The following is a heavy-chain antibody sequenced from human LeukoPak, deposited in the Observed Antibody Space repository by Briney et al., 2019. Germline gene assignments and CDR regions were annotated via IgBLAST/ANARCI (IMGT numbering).Heavy chain of an antibody. CDR1: GGTFSSYT. CDR2: IIPILGIA. Sequence: SVKVSCKASGGTFSSYTISWARQAPGQGLEWMGRIIPILGIANYAQKFQGRVTVTADNSTSTAYMELSSLRSEDTAVYYCARDFLVEDYTDYFVDYWGQGTLVTVSS. J-gene: IGHJ4*02. D-gene: IGHD4-11*01. V-gene: IGHV1-69*04. CDR3: ARDFLVEDYTDYFVDY.